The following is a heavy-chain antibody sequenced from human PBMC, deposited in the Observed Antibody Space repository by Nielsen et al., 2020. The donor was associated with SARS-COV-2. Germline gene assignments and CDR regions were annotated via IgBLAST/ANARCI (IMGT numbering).Heavy chain of an antibody. CDR1: GFTLSDYS. CDR2: INSNGRDI. V-gene: IGHV3-21*01. J-gene: IGHJ4*02. D-gene: IGHD2-21*01. CDR3: ARYSGAY. Sequence: GGSLRLSCAASGFTLSDYSMNWVRQAPGKGLEWVSHINSNGRDIVYADSVKGRFTISRDNAKNSLYLEMNSLRAEDTAVYYCARYSGAYWGQGTLVTVSS.